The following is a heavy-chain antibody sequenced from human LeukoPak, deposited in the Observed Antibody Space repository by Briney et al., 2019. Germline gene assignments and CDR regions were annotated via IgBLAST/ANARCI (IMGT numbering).Heavy chain of an antibody. CDR2: FYSRTRT. D-gene: IGHD4-17*01. J-gene: IGHJ6*04. Sequence: PSETLSLTCTVSGDSLTRGSRYWSWIRQPAGKGLEWIGHFYSRTRTTYNPSLESRVTISGDTAKNQFSLKLDSVTAADTAVYFCARCMSELDYGDYAYYYHMDVWGKGTTVTVSS. V-gene: IGHV4-61*09. CDR3: ARCMSELDYGDYAYYYHMDV. CDR1: GDSLTRGSRY.